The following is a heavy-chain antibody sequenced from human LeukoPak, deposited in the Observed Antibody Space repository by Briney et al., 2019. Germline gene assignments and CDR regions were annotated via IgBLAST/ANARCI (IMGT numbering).Heavy chain of an antibody. CDR1: GGTFSSYA. V-gene: IGHV1-69*05. D-gene: IGHD4-23*01. Sequence: SVKVSCKASGGTFSSYAISWVRHPPGQGLEWMGGSIPIFGAANYAQKSQGRVTTTTDESTRTDYMELSTSRSDDTAAYYCASSSCGSMSTVVKRVPYYYMDVWGKGTTVTVSS. CDR2: SIPIFGAA. CDR3: ASSSCGSMSTVVKRVPYYYMDV. J-gene: IGHJ6*03.